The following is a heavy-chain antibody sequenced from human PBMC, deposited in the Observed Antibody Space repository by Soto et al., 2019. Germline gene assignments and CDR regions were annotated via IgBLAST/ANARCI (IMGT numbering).Heavy chain of an antibody. J-gene: IGHJ4*02. CDR1: GFTYSNYA. CDR3: TRDFTWSEVY. CDR2: ISASSSSI. Sequence: GGSLRLACPAYGFTYSNYAMNGGRQAPEKGLEWVAYISASSSSIYYADSVKGRFTISRDNAKNSLYLQMNSLRDEDTAVYYCTRDFTWSEVYWGQGVQVTVSS. V-gene: IGHV3-48*02. D-gene: IGHD3-3*01.